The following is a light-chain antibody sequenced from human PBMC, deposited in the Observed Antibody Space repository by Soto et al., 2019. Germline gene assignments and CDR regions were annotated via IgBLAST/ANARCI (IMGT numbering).Light chain of an antibody. CDR1: HNDIGTYDY. J-gene: IGLJ1*01. Sequence: QSALTQPTSVSGSPGQSITISCTGNHNDIGTYDYVSWYQQHPGRAPRLLIHGVTTRPSGISDRFSASKSGLTASLTISGLQHEDEADYYCSSYAGSYTFDVFGTGTKVTVL. CDR3: SSYAGSYTFDV. V-gene: IGLV2-14*03. CDR2: GVT.